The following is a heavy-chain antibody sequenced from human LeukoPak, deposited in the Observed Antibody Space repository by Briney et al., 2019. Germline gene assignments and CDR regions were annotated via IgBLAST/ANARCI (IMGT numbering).Heavy chain of an antibody. CDR1: GFTFSSYG. Sequence: GGSLRLSCAPSGFTFSSYGMHWVRQAPGKGLEWVAFIQYDGSDEHYADSVKGRFTISRDNSKNTLYLQMNSLRAEDTAVYYCAKDTLGYCSGGSCHDPDYWGQGTLVTVSS. D-gene: IGHD2-15*01. CDR2: IQYDGSDE. CDR3: AKDTLGYCSGGSCHDPDY. V-gene: IGHV3-30*02. J-gene: IGHJ4*02.